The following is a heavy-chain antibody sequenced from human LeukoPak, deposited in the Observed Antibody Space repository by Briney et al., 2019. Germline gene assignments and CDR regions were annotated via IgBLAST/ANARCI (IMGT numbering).Heavy chain of an antibody. V-gene: IGHV4-59*08. CDR2: IHSNGNT. CDR1: GGSINGYY. Sequence: PSETLSLTCVVSGGSINGYYWSWIRQSPGKGLEWIAYIHSNGNTNYNPSFNSRVTLLVDTSVNQLSLGLTSVAAADTAIYYCARQPSATAALDIWGQGTMVIVSS. CDR3: ARQPSATAALDI. D-gene: IGHD5-18*01. J-gene: IGHJ3*02.